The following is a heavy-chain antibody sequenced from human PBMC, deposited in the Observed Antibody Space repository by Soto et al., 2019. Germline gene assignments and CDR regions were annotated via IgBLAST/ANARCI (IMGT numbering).Heavy chain of an antibody. D-gene: IGHD3-10*01. CDR2: IYYSGST. CDR3: ARQGFGQLHGLVDV. V-gene: IGHV4-39*01. CDR1: GGSISSSSYY. J-gene: IGHJ6*02. Sequence: TSETLSLTCTVSGGSISSSSYYWGWIRQPPGKGLEWIGSIYYSGSTSYNPSLKSRVTMSVDTSKNQFSLKVNSVTAADTALYYCARQGFGQLHGLVDVWGPGTTVTVSS.